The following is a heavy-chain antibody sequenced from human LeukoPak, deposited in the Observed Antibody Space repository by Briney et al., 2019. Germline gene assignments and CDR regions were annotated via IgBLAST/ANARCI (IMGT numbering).Heavy chain of an antibody. CDR1: GFTFSRYW. V-gene: IGHV3-7*01. CDR3: ARDDYSIS. Sequence: GGSLRLSCAASGFTFSRYWMSWVRQAPGKGLEWVANIKQDGSEKYYVDSVKGRFTISRDNAKNSLYLQMNSLRAEDTAVYYCARDDYSISWGQGTLVTVSS. J-gene: IGHJ5*02. CDR2: IKQDGSEK. D-gene: IGHD4-11*01.